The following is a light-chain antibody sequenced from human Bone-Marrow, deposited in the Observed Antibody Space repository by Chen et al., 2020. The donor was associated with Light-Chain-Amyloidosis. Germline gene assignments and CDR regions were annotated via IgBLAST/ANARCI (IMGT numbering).Light chain of an antibody. CDR1: NIGSTS. Sequence: SYVLTQPSSVSVAPRQPATIPWGGNNIGSTSVHWYQQTPGQAPLLVVYDDSDRPSGIPERLSGSNSGNTATLTISRVEAGDEADYYCQVWDRSSDRPVFGGGTKLTVL. CDR2: DDS. CDR3: QVWDRSSDRPV. J-gene: IGLJ3*02. V-gene: IGLV3-21*02.